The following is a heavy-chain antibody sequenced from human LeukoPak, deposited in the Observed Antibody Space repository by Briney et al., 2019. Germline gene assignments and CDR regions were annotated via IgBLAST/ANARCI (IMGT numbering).Heavy chain of an antibody. CDR3: ARAWDSLDAFDI. D-gene: IGHD1-26*01. CDR2: FDPEDGET. CDR1: GYTLTELS. Sequence: ASVKVSCKVSGYTLTELSMHWVRQAPGKGLEWMGGFDPEDGETIYAQKFQGRVTMTEDTSTDTAYMELSSLRSEDTAVCYCARAWDSLDAFDIWGQGTMVTVSS. V-gene: IGHV1-24*01. J-gene: IGHJ3*02.